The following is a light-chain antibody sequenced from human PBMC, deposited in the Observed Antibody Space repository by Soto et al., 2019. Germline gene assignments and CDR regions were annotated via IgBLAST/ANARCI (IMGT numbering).Light chain of an antibody. CDR3: MQATKYYT. J-gene: IGKJ2*01. CDR1: QSLVHIDGNTY. CDR2: KIS. Sequence: DIVLTQTRLSSPVTLGQPASISCRSSQSLVHIDGNTYFNWLQQRPGQPPRLLIYKISNRFPGVTDSFSGSGAGTDFTLKISRVEAEDVGVYYCMQATKYYTFGQGIRLAIK. V-gene: IGKV2-24*01.